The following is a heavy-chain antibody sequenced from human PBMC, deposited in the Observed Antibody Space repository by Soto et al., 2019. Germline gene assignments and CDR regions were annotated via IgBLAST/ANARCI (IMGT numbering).Heavy chain of an antibody. D-gene: IGHD3-3*01. CDR3: VRSRREWFGVVPPSDV. CDR1: GFTFSSYS. V-gene: IGHV3-48*01. Sequence: VSTGGSLRLSCEASGFTFSSYSFNWVRQAPGQGLEWVSFISSGGYTIYHADSLEGRFSISRDDAKNSVYLQMSGLRMDDTAVYYCVRSRREWFGVVPPSDVWGRGTLVTVSS. CDR2: ISSGGYTI. J-gene: IGHJ4*02.